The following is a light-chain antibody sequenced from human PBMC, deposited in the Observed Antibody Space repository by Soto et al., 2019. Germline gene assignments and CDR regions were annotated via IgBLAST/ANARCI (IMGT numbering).Light chain of an antibody. J-gene: IGKJ3*01. V-gene: IGKV4-1*01. CDR2: WAS. CDR3: QQYYTTPVT. Sequence: DIVMTQSPDSLAVSLGERATINCRSSLSVLYSPNNKNYVAWYQQKAGQPPKLLIYWASHRDSGVPDRFSGSGSGTDITLTISSLQAEDVAVYYGQQYYTTPVTFGPGTKVDLK. CDR1: LSVLYSPNNKNY.